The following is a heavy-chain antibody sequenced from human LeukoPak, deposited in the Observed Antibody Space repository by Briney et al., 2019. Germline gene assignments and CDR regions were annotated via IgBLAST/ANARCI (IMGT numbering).Heavy chain of an antibody. CDR1: GYTFTGYY. CDR2: INPNSGGT. D-gene: IGHD4-11*01. CDR3: ARDPGHSNYPSGVDY. V-gene: IGHV1-2*02. J-gene: IGHJ4*02. Sequence: ASVKVSCKASGYTFTGYYMHWVRQAPGQGLEWMGWINPNSGGTNYAQKFQGRVTMTRDTSISTAYMELSRLRSDDTAVYYCARDPGHSNYPSGVDYWGQGTLVTVSS.